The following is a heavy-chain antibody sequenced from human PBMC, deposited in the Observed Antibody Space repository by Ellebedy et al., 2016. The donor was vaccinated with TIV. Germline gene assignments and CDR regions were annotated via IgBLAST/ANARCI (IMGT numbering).Heavy chain of an antibody. CDR3: ARGKGYYYDPRWRMDAFDI. CDR1: GGSFSGYY. Sequence: SETLSLTCAVYGGSFSGYYWSWIRQPPGKGLEWIGEINHSGSTNYNPSLKSRVTISVDTSKNQFSLKLSSVTAADTAVYYCARGKGYYYDPRWRMDAFDIWGQGTMVTVSS. V-gene: IGHV4-34*01. D-gene: IGHD3-22*01. CDR2: INHSGST. J-gene: IGHJ3*02.